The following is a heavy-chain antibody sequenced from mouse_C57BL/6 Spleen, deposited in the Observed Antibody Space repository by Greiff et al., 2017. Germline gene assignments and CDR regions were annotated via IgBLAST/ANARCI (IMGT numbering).Heavy chain of an antibody. J-gene: IGHJ3*01. CDR3: ARKGYGYAPFAY. V-gene: IGHV1-42*01. D-gene: IGHD2-2*01. Sequence: VQLQQSGPELVKPGASVKISCKASGYSFTGYYMNWVKQSPEKSLEWIGEINPSTGGTTYNQKFKAKATLTVDKSSSTAYMQLKSLTSEDSAVYYSARKGYGYAPFAYWGQGTLVTVSA. CDR1: GYSFTGYY. CDR2: INPSTGGT.